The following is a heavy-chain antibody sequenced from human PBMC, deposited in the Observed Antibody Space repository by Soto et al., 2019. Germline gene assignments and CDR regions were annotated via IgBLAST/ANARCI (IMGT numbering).Heavy chain of an antibody. CDR2: TYYRSKWYN. J-gene: IGHJ4*02. CDR3: AREVVAPAAIGFDY. Sequence: SQTLSLTCAISRDSVSSNSAAWNWIRQSPSRGLEWMGRTYYRSKWYNDYAVSVKSRITINPDTSKNHFSLQLNSVTPEDTAVYYCAREVVAPAAIGFDYWGQGPLVTVYS. CDR1: RDSVSSNSAA. D-gene: IGHD2-2*02. V-gene: IGHV6-1*01.